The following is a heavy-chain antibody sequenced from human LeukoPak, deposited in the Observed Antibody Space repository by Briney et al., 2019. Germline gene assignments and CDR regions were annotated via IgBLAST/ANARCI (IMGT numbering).Heavy chain of an antibody. J-gene: IGHJ4*02. V-gene: IGHV4-34*01. CDR1: GGSFSGYY. D-gene: IGHD2-15*01. Sequence: SETLSLTCAVYGGSFSGYYWSWIRQPPGEGLEWIGEINHSGSTNYNPSLKSRVTISVDTSESQFSLKLSSVTAADTAVYYCAREGDCSGGSCPAHFDYWGQGTLVTVSS. CDR2: INHSGST. CDR3: AREGDCSGGSCPAHFDY.